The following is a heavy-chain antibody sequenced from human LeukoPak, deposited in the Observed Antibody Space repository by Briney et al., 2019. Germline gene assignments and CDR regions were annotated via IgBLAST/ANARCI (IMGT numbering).Heavy chain of an antibody. Sequence: ASVKVSCKASGYTFTGYYMHWVRQAPGQGLEWMGWINPNSGGTNYAQKFQGRVTMTTDTSTSTAYMELRSLRSDDTAVYYCARDHLGSSWYSPTQNWFDPWGQGTLVTVSS. D-gene: IGHD6-13*01. J-gene: IGHJ5*02. CDR1: GYTFTGYY. CDR3: ARDHLGSSWYSPTQNWFDP. V-gene: IGHV1-2*02. CDR2: INPNSGGT.